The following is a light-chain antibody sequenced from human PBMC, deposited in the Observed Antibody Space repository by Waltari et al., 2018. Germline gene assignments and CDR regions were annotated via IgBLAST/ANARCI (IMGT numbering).Light chain of an antibody. CDR2: DVS. J-gene: IGLJ2*01. CDR3: SSYTSSSTYVL. CDR1: ANDIGGYNY. V-gene: IGLV2-14*03. Sequence: QSALAQPASVSGSPGQSLTISCTGTANDIGGYNYVPWYQQHPGLAPKLMIYDVSNRPSGVSNRFSGSKSGNTASLTISGLQAEDEADYYCSSYTSSSTYVLFGGGTKLTVL.